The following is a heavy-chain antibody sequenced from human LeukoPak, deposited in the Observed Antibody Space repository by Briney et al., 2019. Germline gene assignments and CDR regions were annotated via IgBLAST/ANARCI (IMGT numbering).Heavy chain of an antibody. V-gene: IGHV4-59*13. Sequence: SETLSLTCSVSGGSISSYYWSWIRQPPGKGLEWIEYIYYSGSTNYNPSLKSRVTLSVDTSKNQFSLKLSSVTAADTAVYYCARGAMTTTSTFDYWGQGTLVTVSS. J-gene: IGHJ4*02. D-gene: IGHD5-24*01. CDR3: ARGAMTTTSTFDY. CDR1: GGSISSYY. CDR2: IYYSGST.